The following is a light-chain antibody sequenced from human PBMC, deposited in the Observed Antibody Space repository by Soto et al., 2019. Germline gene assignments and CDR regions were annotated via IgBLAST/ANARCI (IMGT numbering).Light chain of an antibody. Sequence: QSALTQPPSASGSPGQSVTISCTGTSSDVGGYNYVSWYQQHPGKAPKLMIYEVSKRPSGVTDRFSGSKSGNTASLTVSGLQAEDEADYYCSSYAGGNNAPYVFGTGTKLTVL. CDR2: EVS. V-gene: IGLV2-8*01. CDR3: SSYAGGNNAPYV. J-gene: IGLJ1*01. CDR1: SSDVGGYNY.